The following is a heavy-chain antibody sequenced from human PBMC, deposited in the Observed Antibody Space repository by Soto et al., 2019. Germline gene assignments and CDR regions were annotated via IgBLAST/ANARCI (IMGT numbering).Heavy chain of an antibody. J-gene: IGHJ6*02. Sequence: ASVKVSCKASGGTFSSYAISWVRQAPGQGLEWMGGIIPIFGTANYAQKFQGRVTITADESTSTAYMELSSLRSEDTAVYYCARGQVPAASEYYYGMDVWGQGTTVTVS. CDR1: GGTFSSYA. CDR3: ARGQVPAASEYYYGMDV. CDR2: IIPIFGTA. D-gene: IGHD2-2*01. V-gene: IGHV1-69*13.